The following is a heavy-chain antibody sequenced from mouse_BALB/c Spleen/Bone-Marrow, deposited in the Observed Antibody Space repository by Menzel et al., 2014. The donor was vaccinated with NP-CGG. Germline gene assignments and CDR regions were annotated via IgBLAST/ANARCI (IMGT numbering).Heavy chain of an antibody. CDR3: ASYDYGYYFDY. CDR1: GSNIKDTY. D-gene: IGHD2-4*01. J-gene: IGHJ2*01. CDR2: IDPANGNT. V-gene: IGHV14-3*02. Sequence: VQLKESGAELVKPGASVKLSCTASGSNIKDTYMHWVKQRPEQGLEWIGRIDPANGNTKYDPKFQGKATITADTSSNTAYLQLSSLTSEDTAVYYCASYDYGYYFDYWGQGTTLTVSS.